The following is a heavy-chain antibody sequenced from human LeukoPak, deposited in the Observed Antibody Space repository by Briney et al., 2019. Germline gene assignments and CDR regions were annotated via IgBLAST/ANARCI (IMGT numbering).Heavy chain of an antibody. V-gene: IGHV3-49*04. D-gene: IGHD2-21*01. CDR1: GFTSGDYA. J-gene: IGHJ4*02. CDR3: TRAGGFCGGDCYDN. Sequence: GGSLRLSCTASGFTSGDYAMTWVRQATGKGLEWVGFITSKAYGGTTQYAASVKGRFTISRDDSKSLAYLQMNSLKIEDTAVYFCTRAGGFCGGDCYDNWGQGTLVTVSS. CDR2: ITSKAYGGTT.